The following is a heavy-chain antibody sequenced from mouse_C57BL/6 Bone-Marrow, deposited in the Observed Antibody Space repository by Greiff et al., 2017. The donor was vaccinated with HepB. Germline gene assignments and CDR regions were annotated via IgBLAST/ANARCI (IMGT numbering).Heavy chain of an antibody. V-gene: IGHV1-31*01. CDR2: IYPYNGVS. J-gene: IGHJ3*01. CDR3: AITWFAY. CDR1: GYSFTGYY. Sequence: EVQVVESGPELVKPGASVKISCKASGYSFTGYYMHWVKQSHGNILDWIGYIYPYNGVSSYNQKFKGKATLTVDKSSSTAYMKLRSLTSEDSADYYCAITWFAYWGQGTLVTVSA.